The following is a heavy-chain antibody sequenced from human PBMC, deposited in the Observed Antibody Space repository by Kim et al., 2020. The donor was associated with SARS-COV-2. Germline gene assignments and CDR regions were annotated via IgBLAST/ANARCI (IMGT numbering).Heavy chain of an antibody. V-gene: IGHV4-34*01. Sequence: SRVTISVDTSKNQFSLKLSSVTAADTAVYYCAREAEGEQLWPPSRHFDYWGQGTLVTVSS. J-gene: IGHJ4*02. CDR3: AREAEGEQLWPPSRHFDY. D-gene: IGHD5-18*01.